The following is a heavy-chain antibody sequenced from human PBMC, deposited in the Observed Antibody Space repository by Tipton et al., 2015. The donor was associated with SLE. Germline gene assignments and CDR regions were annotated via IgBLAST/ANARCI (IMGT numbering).Heavy chain of an antibody. CDR3: ARDLDGYNYGDY. D-gene: IGHD5-24*01. V-gene: IGHV4-59*01. CDR2: IYTSGST. Sequence: TLSLTCTVSGGSITNYYWTWIRQTPGKGLEWIGYIYTSGSTNYNPSLKSRVTISVDTSKNQFSLKLSSVTAADTAVYYCARDLDGYNYGDYWGQGILVTVSS. CDR1: GGSITNYY. J-gene: IGHJ4*02.